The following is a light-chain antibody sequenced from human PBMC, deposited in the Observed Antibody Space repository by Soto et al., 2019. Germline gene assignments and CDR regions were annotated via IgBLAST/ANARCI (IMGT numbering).Light chain of an antibody. V-gene: IGKV3-20*01. CDR2: GAS. CDR1: QSVSSSY. Sequence: ESVLTQSPGTLYMSPGERATLSCRASQSVSSSYSAWYQQKPGQAPRLLIYGASRRATGIPDRFSGSGSGTDFTLTISRLEPEDLAVYYCRKYGSSAFTVGPGTKVDIK. CDR3: RKYGSSAFT. J-gene: IGKJ3*01.